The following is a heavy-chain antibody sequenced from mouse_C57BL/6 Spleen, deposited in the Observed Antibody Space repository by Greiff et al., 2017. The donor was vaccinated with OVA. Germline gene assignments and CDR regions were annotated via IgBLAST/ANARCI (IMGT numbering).Heavy chain of an antibody. Sequence: EVQLVESGGGLVQPGGSLSLSCAASGFTFTDYYMSWVRQPPGKALEWLGFIRNKANGYTTEYSASVKGRFTISRDNSQSILYLQMNALRAEDSATYYCARHDYSWFAYWGQGTLVTVSA. D-gene: IGHD1-1*01. CDR2: IRNKANGYTT. V-gene: IGHV7-3*01. J-gene: IGHJ3*01. CDR3: ARHDYSWFAY. CDR1: GFTFTDYY.